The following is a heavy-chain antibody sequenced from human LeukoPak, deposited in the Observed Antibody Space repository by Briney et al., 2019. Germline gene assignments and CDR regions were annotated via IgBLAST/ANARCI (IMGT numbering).Heavy chain of an antibody. CDR3: ARLVGATGEDY. CDR1: GFTFSSYS. Sequence: GGSLRLSCAASGFTFSSYSMNWVRQAPGEGLEWVSSISSSSSYIYYADSVKGRFTISRDNAKNSLYLQMNSLRAEDTAVYYCARLVGATGEDYWGQGTLVTVSS. J-gene: IGHJ4*02. V-gene: IGHV3-21*01. CDR2: ISSSSSYI. D-gene: IGHD1-26*01.